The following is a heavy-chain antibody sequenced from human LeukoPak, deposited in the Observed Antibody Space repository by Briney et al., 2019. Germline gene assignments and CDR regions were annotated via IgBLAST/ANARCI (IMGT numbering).Heavy chain of an antibody. CDR2: ISSSSSYI. J-gene: IGHJ6*03. CDR3: ARDRGNQRGYYYYYMDV. D-gene: IGHD1-14*01. V-gene: IGHV3-21*01. Sequence: PGGSLRLSCAASGFTFGSYSMNWVRQAPGKGLEWVSSISSSSSYIYYADSVKGRFTISRDNAKNPLYLQMNSLRAEDTAVYYCARDRGNQRGYYYYYMDVWGKGTTVTVSS. CDR1: GFTFGSYS.